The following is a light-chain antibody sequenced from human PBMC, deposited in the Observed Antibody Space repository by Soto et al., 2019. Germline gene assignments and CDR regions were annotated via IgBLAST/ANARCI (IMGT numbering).Light chain of an antibody. CDR3: HQYNYLHT. Sequence: DIQMTQSPSSLSASLGDRVTISVRASQGISTYLAWYQQKPGKAPTLLISDVSRLESGVPSRFSGSGSGTEFTLTISGLQPDDFATYYCHQYNYLHTFGQGTKVDIK. V-gene: IGKV1-5*01. CDR2: DVS. J-gene: IGKJ2*01. CDR1: QGISTY.